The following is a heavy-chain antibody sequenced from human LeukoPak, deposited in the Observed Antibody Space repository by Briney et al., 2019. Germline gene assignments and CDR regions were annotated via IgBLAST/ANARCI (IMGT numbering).Heavy chain of an antibody. V-gene: IGHV4-59*01. CDR1: GGSISSYY. Sequence: PSETLSLTCTVSGGSISSYYWSWLRQPPGKGLEWIGYIYYSGSTNYNPSLKSRVTISVDTSKNQFSLKLSSVTAADTAVYYCATSAVAGLFDYWGQGTLVTVSS. D-gene: IGHD6-19*01. CDR3: ATSAVAGLFDY. CDR2: IYYSGST. J-gene: IGHJ4*02.